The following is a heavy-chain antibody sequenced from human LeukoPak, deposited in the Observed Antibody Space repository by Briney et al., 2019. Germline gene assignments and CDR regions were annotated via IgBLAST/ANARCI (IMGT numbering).Heavy chain of an antibody. Sequence: PGGSLRLPCAASGFALSSYAMNWVRQAPGKGLEWVSGITVNGANTYYADSVKGRFTISKDTSNNILYMQMSSLSAEDTAVYYCARLDYFASWGQGTLVAVSS. V-gene: IGHV3-23*01. CDR2: ITVNGANT. J-gene: IGHJ4*02. CDR1: GFALSSYA. D-gene: IGHD6-19*01. CDR3: ARLDYFAS.